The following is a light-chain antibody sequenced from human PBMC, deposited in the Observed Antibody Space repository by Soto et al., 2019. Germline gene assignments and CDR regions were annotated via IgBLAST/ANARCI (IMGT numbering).Light chain of an antibody. V-gene: IGLV2-14*01. Sequence: QSALTQPASVSGSPGQSITISCTGTSSDVGGHNYVSWYQQHPGKAPKLMIYDVSNRPSGVSNRFSGSKSGNTASLTISGLQAEDEADYYCSSYTSSSTLVFGTGTQLTVL. CDR2: DVS. CDR3: SSYTSSSTLV. J-gene: IGLJ7*01. CDR1: SSDVGGHNY.